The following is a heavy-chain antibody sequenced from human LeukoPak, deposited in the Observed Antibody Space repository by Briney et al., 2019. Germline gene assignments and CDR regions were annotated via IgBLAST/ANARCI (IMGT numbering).Heavy chain of an antibody. CDR2: ISAYNGNT. CDR3: ARDGIVATRPLDFDY. J-gene: IGHJ4*02. CDR1: GYTFRNYG. Sequence: ASVKVSCKASGYTFRNYGLSWVRQAPGQGLEWMGWISAYNGNTNYAQKLQGRVTMTTDTSTSTAYMELRSLRSDDTAVYYCARDGIVATRPLDFDYWGQGTLVTVSS. D-gene: IGHD5-12*01. V-gene: IGHV1-18*01.